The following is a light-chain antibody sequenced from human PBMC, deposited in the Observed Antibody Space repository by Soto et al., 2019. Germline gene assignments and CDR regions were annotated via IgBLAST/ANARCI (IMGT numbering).Light chain of an antibody. CDR3: QLRSHWPPIT. V-gene: IGKV3-11*01. Sequence: EIVLTQSPATLSLSPGERATLSCRASQSVKTFLLWYQHRPGQAPRVLIYDASHRATGIPARFRGSGSGTDFTLTISSLEPEDAGIYYCQLRSHWPPITFGQGTRLEV. CDR2: DAS. CDR1: QSVKTF. J-gene: IGKJ5*01.